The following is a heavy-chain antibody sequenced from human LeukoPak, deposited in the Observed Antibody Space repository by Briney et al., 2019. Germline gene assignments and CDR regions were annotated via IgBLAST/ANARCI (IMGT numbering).Heavy chain of an antibody. Sequence: PSETLSLTCAVYGGSFSGYYWSWIRQPPGKGLEWIGEINHSGSTNYNPSLKSRVTISVDTSKNQFSLKVSSVTAADTAIYYCARGPTRNWGSYRQSLGDFDYWGQGTLVTVSS. CDR3: ARGPTRNWGSYRQSLGDFDY. D-gene: IGHD3-16*02. CDR1: GGSFSGYY. CDR2: INHSGST. V-gene: IGHV4-34*01. J-gene: IGHJ4*02.